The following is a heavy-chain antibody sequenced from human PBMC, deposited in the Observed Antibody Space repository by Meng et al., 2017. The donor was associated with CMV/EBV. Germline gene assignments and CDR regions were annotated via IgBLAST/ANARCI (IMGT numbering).Heavy chain of an antibody. CDR3: AHRRGVSWSGRAPDAFDI. V-gene: IGHV2-5*01. CDR1: GFSLSTSGVG. CDR2: IYWNDDK. D-gene: IGHD3-3*01. Sequence: SGPTLVKPTQTLTLTCTFSGFSLSTSGVGVGWIRQPPGKALEWLALIYWNDDKRYSPSLKSRLTITKDTSKNQVVLTMTNMDPVDTATYYCAHRRGVSWSGRAPDAFDIWGRGTMVTVSS. J-gene: IGHJ3*02.